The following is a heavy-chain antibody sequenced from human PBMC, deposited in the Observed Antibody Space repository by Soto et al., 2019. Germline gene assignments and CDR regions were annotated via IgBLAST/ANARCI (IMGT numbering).Heavy chain of an antibody. J-gene: IGHJ4*02. CDR1: GGSISSGGYY. Sequence: KPSETLSLTCTVSGGSISSGGYYWSWIRQHPGKGLEWIGYIYYSGSTYYNPSLKSRVTISVDTSKNQFSLKLSSVTAADTAVYYCARGAGSAVVVTFDYWGQGTLVTVSS. CDR3: ARGAGSAVVVTFDY. D-gene: IGHD3-22*01. CDR2: IYYSGST. V-gene: IGHV4-31*03.